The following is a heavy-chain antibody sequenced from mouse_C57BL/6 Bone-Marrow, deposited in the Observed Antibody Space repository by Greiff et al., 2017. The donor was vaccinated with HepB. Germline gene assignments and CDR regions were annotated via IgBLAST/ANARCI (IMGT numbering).Heavy chain of an antibody. Sequence: QVQLQQSGAELARPGASVKLSCKASGYTFTSYGISWVKQRTGQGLEWIGEIYPRSGNTYYNEKFKGKATLTADKSSSTAYMELRSLTSEDSAVYFCARDEVINYYGSPFAYWGQGTLVTVSA. CDR1: GYTFTSYG. CDR2: IYPRSGNT. J-gene: IGHJ3*01. CDR3: ARDEVINYYGSPFAY. V-gene: IGHV1-81*01. D-gene: IGHD1-1*01.